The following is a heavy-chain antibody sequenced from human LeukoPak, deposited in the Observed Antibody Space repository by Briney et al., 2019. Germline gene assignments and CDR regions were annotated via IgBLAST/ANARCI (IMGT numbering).Heavy chain of an antibody. CDR1: GFTFSSYA. CDR3: AKDNLITMIVVVISPNFDY. CDR2: ISGSGGST. J-gene: IGHJ4*02. Sequence: GGSLRLSCAASGFTFSSYAMSWVRQAPGKGLEWVSAISGSGGSTYYADSVKGRFTISRDNSKNTLYLQMSSLRAEDTAVYYCAKDNLITMIVVVISPNFDYWGQGTLVTVSS. D-gene: IGHD3-22*01. V-gene: IGHV3-23*01.